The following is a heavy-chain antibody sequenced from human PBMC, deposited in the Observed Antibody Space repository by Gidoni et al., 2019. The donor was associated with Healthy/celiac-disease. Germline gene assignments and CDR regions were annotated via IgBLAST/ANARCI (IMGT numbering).Heavy chain of an antibody. Sequence: LEWMGWIRDYNGNTNYAQKLQGRVTMTTDTSTSTAYMELRSLRSDDTAVYYCAREDEDYFDYWGQGTLVTVSS. CDR2: IRDYNGNT. J-gene: IGHJ4*02. CDR3: AREDEDYFDY. V-gene: IGHV1-18*01.